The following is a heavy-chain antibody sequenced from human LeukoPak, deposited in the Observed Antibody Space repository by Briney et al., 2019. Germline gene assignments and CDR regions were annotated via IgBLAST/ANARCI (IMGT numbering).Heavy chain of an antibody. Sequence: GSLRLSCAASGFTFSSYAMSWVRQAPGKGLEWVSAISGSGGSTYYADSVKGRFTISRDNSKNTLYLQMNSLRAEDTAVYYCAKVGYSSGWSSGYYYYYGMDVWGKGTTVTVSS. CDR1: GFTFSSYA. D-gene: IGHD6-19*01. CDR2: ISGSGGST. V-gene: IGHV3-23*01. CDR3: AKVGYSSGWSSGYYYYYGMDV. J-gene: IGHJ6*04.